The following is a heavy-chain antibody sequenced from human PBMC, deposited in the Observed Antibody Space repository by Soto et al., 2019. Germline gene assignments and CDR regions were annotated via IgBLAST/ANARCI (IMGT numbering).Heavy chain of an antibody. CDR2: INHSGST. Sequence: SETLSPTCAVYGGSFSGYYWSWIRQPPGKGLEWIGEINHSGSTNYNPSLKSRVTISVDTSKNQFSLKLSSVTAADTAVYYCARRLYYDFWSGYPAGQRMDYYYMDVWGKGTTVTVSS. D-gene: IGHD3-3*01. CDR1: GGSFSGYY. J-gene: IGHJ6*03. V-gene: IGHV4-34*01. CDR3: ARRLYYDFWSGYPAGQRMDYYYMDV.